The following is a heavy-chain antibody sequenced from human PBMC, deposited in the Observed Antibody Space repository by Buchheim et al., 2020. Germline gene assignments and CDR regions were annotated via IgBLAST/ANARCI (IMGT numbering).Heavy chain of an antibody. CDR1: GGSISSGDYY. J-gene: IGHJ4*02. D-gene: IGHD6-19*01. V-gene: IGHV4-30-4*01. CDR3: ARDGYDTSGFYFDY. Sequence: QVQLQESGPGMVKPSQTLSLTCTVSGGSISSGDYYWNWIRQPPGRGLEWIGHIYHNGNTYYNPSLKSRVIFSVDTSKNQFSLKLTTVTAADTAVYYCARDGYDTSGFYFDYWGQGTL. CDR2: IYHNGNT.